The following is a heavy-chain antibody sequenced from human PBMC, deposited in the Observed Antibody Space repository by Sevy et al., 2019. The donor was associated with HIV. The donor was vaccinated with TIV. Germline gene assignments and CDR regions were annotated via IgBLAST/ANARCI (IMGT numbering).Heavy chain of an antibody. J-gene: IGHJ5*02. CDR2: IHYSGST. V-gene: IGHV4-59*01. D-gene: IGHD5-12*01. CDR3: ARAPPVRSGDDSLNWFDP. CDR1: YGPISAYY. Sequence: SETLSLTCNVSYGPISAYYWNWIRQSPGKGLEWIGYIHYSGSTNYNPSFKSRVTMSLDTSKNQFSLQLNSVTAADTALYYCARAPPVRSGDDSLNWFDPWGRGTLVTVSS.